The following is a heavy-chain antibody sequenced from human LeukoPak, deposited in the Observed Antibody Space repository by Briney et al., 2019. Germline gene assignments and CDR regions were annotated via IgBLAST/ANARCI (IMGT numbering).Heavy chain of an antibody. CDR3: ACSSAYYYDSSGGAFDI. CDR2: MNPNSGNT. V-gene: IGHV1-8*01. J-gene: IGHJ3*02. D-gene: IGHD3-22*01. CDR1: RYTFTSYD. Sequence: GASVKVSCKASRYTFTSYDINWVRQATGQGLEWMGWMNPNSGNTGYAQKFQGRVTMTRNTSISTAYMELSSLRSEDTAVYYCACSSAYYYDSSGGAFDIWGQGTMVTVSS.